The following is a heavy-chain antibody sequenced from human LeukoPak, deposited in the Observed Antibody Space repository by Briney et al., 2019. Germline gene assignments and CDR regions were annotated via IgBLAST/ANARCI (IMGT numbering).Heavy chain of an antibody. V-gene: IGHV1-46*01. J-gene: IGHJ4*02. CDR2: INPSGGST. D-gene: IGHD3-10*01. CDR3: ARGRYYYGSGSYQNDY. Sequence: VASVKVSCKASGYTFTSYYMHWVRQAPGQGLEWMGIINPSGGSTSYAQKFQGRVTMTRDTSTSTVYMELSSLRSEDTAVYYCARGRYYYGSGSYQNDYWGQGTLVTVSS. CDR1: GYTFTSYY.